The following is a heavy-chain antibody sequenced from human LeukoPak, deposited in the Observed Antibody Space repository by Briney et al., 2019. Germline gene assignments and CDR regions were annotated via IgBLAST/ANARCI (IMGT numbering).Heavy chain of an antibody. CDR3: ATVKSYYYDRGGFYFDD. V-gene: IGHV1-46*01. Sequence: ASVKVSCKASGYTFTSYYMHWVRQAPGQGLEWMGIINPSGGSTSYAQKFQGRVTMTRDTSTSTVYMELSSLRSEDTAVYYCATVKSYYYDRGGFYFDDWGQGTLVTVSS. CDR2: INPSGGST. J-gene: IGHJ4*02. D-gene: IGHD3-22*01. CDR1: GYTFTSYY.